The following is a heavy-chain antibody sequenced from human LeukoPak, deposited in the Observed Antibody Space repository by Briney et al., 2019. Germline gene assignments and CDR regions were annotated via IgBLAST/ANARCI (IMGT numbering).Heavy chain of an antibody. D-gene: IGHD3-3*01. Sequence: NPGGSLRLSCAASGFTFSSYSMNWVRQPPGKGPEWIATIYYSGITYYSPSLRGRATISMDTSNNQFSLRVNSVTAADTAIYYCTRIISSGNFDYWGQGLLVTVSS. CDR3: TRIISSGNFDY. V-gene: IGHV4-59*12. CDR1: GFTFSSYS. CDR2: IYYSGIT. J-gene: IGHJ4*02.